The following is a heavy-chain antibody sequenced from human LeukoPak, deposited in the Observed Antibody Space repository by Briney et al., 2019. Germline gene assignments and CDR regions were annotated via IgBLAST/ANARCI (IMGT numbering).Heavy chain of an antibody. Sequence: GGSLRLSCAASGFTVSGNYMSWVRQAPGKGLEWVSLIFNTGSTYHADSVKGRFTISRDNAKNSLYLQMNSLRAEDTALYYCAKDEKPAASTFDYWGQGTLVTVSS. V-gene: IGHV3-53*05. D-gene: IGHD6-13*01. CDR3: AKDEKPAASTFDY. CDR1: GFTVSGNY. J-gene: IGHJ4*02. CDR2: IFNTGST.